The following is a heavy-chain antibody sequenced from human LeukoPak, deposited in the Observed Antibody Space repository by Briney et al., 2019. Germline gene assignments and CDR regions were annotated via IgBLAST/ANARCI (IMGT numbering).Heavy chain of an antibody. D-gene: IGHD1-26*01. J-gene: IGHJ3*02. CDR2: INPNTRGT. V-gene: IGHV1-2*02. Sequence: SVTASCKDSGHTFNGHYMHRVRQAPGQGLESTASINPNTRGTNYAKTFKGRVTMTRDTSISTAYMELSRLRSDDTAVYYCARVEWELLAPPSSGWAFDNWHQGTMVTVSS. CDR1: GHTFNGHY. CDR3: ARVEWELLAPPSSGWAFDN.